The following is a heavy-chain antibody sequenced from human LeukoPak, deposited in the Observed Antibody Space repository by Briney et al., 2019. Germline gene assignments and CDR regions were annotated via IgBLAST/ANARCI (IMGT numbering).Heavy chain of an antibody. Sequence: GGSLRLSCAASGFTFTSYWMSWVRQAPGKGLEWVANIKQDGSEKYFVDSVKGRFTISRDNAKNSLYLQMNSLRAEDTAVYYCTREGITAGSDYWGQGTLVTVSS. CDR2: IKQDGSEK. D-gene: IGHD6-13*01. J-gene: IGHJ4*02. CDR3: TREGITAGSDY. V-gene: IGHV3-7*01. CDR1: GFTFTSYW.